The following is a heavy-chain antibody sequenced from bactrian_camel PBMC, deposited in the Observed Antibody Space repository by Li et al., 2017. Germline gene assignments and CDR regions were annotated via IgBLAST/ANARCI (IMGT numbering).Heavy chain of an antibody. CDR2: INSGGGST. J-gene: IGHJ4*01. V-gene: IGHV3S40*01. Sequence: VQLVESGGGLVQPGGSLRLSCVVNGFTVSSVDMYWVRQAPGKGLEWVSAINSGGGSTYYADSVKGRFTISRDNAKNTLYLQVNSLKTEDTAMYYCAAGQGSLPYWGQGTQVTVS. CDR3: AAGQGSLPY. CDR1: GFTVSSVD. D-gene: IGHD2*01.